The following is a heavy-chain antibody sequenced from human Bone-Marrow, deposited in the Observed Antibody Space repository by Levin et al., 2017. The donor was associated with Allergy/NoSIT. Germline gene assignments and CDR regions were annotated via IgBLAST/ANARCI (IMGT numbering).Heavy chain of an antibody. J-gene: IGHJ5*02. CDR2: IYYSGST. D-gene: IGHD3-10*01. V-gene: IGHV4-39*07. Sequence: KPSETLSLTCTVSGGSISSSSYYWGWIRQPPGKGLEWIGSIYYSGSTYYNPSLKSRVTISVDTSKNQFSLKLSSVTAADTAVYYCARELLWFGEPLVHRFDPWGQGTLVTVSS. CDR3: ARELLWFGEPLVHRFDP. CDR1: GGSISSSSYY.